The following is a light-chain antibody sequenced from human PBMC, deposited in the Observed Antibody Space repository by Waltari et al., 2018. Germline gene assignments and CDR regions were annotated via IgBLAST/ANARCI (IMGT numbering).Light chain of an antibody. CDR2: DAS. CDR3: QQYNSLPWT. V-gene: IGKV1-5*01. Sequence: DIQMTQSPSTLSASVGDRVTITHRASQSISSWLAWYQQKPGKAPKRLIYDASSLESGVPSRFSGSGSGQEFTLTIRSLQPDDFATYYCQQYNSLPWTFGQGTKVEIK. J-gene: IGKJ1*01. CDR1: QSISSW.